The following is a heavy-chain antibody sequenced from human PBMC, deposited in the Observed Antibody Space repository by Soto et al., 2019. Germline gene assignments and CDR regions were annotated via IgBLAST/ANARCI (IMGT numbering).Heavy chain of an antibody. CDR1: GASVRSSY. CDR3: ARTPETRDWLDP. D-gene: IGHD1-7*01. J-gene: IGHJ5*02. V-gene: IGHV4-59*02. Sequence: SETLSLTCSVSGASVRSSYWGWVRPPPGKGLEWIGYIYYIGAYNYNPSLKSRVTISVDTSKHQVSLQLTSVTAADPAVYYCARTPETRDWLDPWGQGTLVTVSS. CDR2: IYYIGAY.